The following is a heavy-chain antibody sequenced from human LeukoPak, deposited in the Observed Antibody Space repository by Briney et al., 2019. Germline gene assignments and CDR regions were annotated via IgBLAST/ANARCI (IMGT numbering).Heavy chain of an antibody. CDR2: IYYSGST. CDR1: GFTFSSYA. J-gene: IGHJ6*03. D-gene: IGHD3-3*02. V-gene: IGHV4-39*07. Sequence: GSLRLSCAASGFTFSSYAMSWVRQAPGKGLEWIGSIYYSGSTYYNPSLKSRVTISVDTSKNQFSLKLSSVTAADTAVYYCARVLATLAPYYYYYMDVWGKGTTVTVSS. CDR3: ARVLATLAPYYYYYMDV.